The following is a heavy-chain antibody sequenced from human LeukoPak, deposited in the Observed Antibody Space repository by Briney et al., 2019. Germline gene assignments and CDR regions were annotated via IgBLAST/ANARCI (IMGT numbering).Heavy chain of an antibody. CDR3: AREKNGNEPFDY. V-gene: IGHV4-61*01. J-gene: IGHJ4*02. D-gene: IGHD4-23*01. CDR1: GGSISSSSYY. Sequence: SETLSLTCTVSGGSISSSSYYWGWIRQPPGKGLEWIGYLYNTRNTYYNPSLKSRVTISVDTSKNQFSLKVSSVTAADTAVYYCAREKNGNEPFDYWGQGTLVTVPS. CDR2: LYNTRNT.